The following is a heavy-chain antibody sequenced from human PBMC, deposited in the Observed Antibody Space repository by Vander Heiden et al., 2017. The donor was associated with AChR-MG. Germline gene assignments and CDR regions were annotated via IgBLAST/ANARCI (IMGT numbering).Heavy chain of an antibody. D-gene: IGHD3-3*01. V-gene: IGHV4-30-2*01. J-gene: IGHJ5*02. CDR1: GGSISSGGYS. CDR2: IYHSGST. CDR3: ARVFRPITIFARSSGWFDP. Sequence: QLQLQESGSGLVKPSQTLSLTCAVSGGSISSGGYSWSWIRQPPGKGLEWIGYIYHSGSTYYNPSLKSRVTISVDRSKNQFSLKLSSVTAADTAVYYCARVFRPITIFARSSGWFDPWGQGTLVTVSS.